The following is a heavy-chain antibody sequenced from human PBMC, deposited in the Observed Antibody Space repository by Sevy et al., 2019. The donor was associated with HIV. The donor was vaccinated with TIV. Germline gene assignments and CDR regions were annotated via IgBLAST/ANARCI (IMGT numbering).Heavy chain of an antibody. CDR2: ISWDGGST. CDR1: GFTFDDYT. V-gene: IGHV3-43*01. Sequence: GSLRLSCAASGFTFDDYTMHWVRQAPGKGLEWVSLISWDGGSTYYADSVKGRFTISRDNSKNSLYLQMNSLRTEDTALYYCAKGDGSAWSYFDYWGQGTLVTVS. J-gene: IGHJ4*02. D-gene: IGHD6-19*01. CDR3: AKGDGSAWSYFDY.